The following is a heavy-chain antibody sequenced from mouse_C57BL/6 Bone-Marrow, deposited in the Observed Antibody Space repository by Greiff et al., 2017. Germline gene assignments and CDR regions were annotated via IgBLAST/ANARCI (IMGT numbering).Heavy chain of an antibody. V-gene: IGHV5-16*01. J-gene: IGHJ2*01. CDR3: AREGYGSSYFDY. CDR2: INYDGSST. CDR1: GFTFSDYY. Sequence: EVQLQESEGGLVQPGSSMKLSCTASGFTFSDYYMAWVRQVPEKGLEWVANINYDGSSTYYLDTLKSRFIISRDNAKNILYLQMSSLKSEDTATYYCAREGYGSSYFDYWGQGTTLTVSS. D-gene: IGHD1-1*01.